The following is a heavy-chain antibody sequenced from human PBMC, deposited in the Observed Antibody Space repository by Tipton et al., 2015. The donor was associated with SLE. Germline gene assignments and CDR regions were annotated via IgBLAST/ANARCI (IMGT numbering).Heavy chain of an antibody. V-gene: IGHV1-18*01. J-gene: IGHJ6*02. D-gene: IGHD3-10*01. CDR1: GYTFTSYG. CDR2: ISAYNGNT. CDR3: AREVYSGSYYYYYGMDV. Sequence: QVQLVQFGAEVKKPGASVKVSCKASGYTFTSYGISWVRQAPGQGLEWMGWISAYNGNTNYAQKLQGRVTMTTYTSTSTAYMELRSLRSDDTAVYYCAREVYSGSYYYYYGMDVWGQGTTVTISS.